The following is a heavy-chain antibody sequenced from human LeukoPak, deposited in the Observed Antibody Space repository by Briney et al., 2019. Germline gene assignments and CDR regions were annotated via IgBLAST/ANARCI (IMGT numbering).Heavy chain of an antibody. CDR3: AGNSFGN. V-gene: IGHV3-7*03. CDR2: IKEDGSEK. CDR1: GFSFSSYG. J-gene: IGHJ3*02. Sequence: GGSLRLSCIPSGFSFSSYGMHWVRQAPGKGLEWVANIKEDGSEKYYAGSVKGRYTISRDNGKNSLYLQMNSLRVEDTAIYYCAGNSFGNWGQGTMVTVSS.